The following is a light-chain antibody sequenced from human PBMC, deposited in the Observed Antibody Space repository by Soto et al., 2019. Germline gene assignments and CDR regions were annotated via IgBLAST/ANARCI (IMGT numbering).Light chain of an antibody. CDR2: WAS. J-gene: IGKJ1*01. V-gene: IGKV4-1*01. CDR3: LQHNSYPWT. Sequence: DIVMTQSPDSLAVSLGERATINCKSSQSLLYTSNNKNYLAWYQQKPGQPPKVLIFWASTRESGVPDRFSGSGSGTEFTLTITSLQPEDFATYYCLQHNSYPWTFGQGTKVDIK. CDR1: QSLLYTSNNKNY.